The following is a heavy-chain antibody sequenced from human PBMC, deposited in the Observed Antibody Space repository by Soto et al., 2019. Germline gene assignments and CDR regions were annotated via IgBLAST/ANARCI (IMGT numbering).Heavy chain of an antibody. Sequence: QVQLVESGGGVVQPGRSLRLSCAASGFTFSSYGMHWVRQAPGKGLEWVAVISYDGSNKYYADSVKGRFTISRDNSKNTLYLQMNSLRAEDTAVYYCAKGLSGRTPSYYFDYWGQGTLVTFAS. CDR3: AKGLSGRTPSYYFDY. J-gene: IGHJ4*02. V-gene: IGHV3-30*18. CDR1: GFTFSSYG. CDR2: ISYDGSNK. D-gene: IGHD1-26*01.